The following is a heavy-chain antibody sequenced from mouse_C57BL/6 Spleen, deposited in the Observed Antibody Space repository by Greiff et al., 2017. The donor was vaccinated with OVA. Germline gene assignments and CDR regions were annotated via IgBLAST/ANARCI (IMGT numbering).Heavy chain of an antibody. CDR3: AVYGSSAMDY. D-gene: IGHD1-1*01. J-gene: IGHJ4*01. CDR2: IDPSDSYT. Sequence: HVQLQQPGAELVMPGASVKLSCKASGYTFTSYWMHWVKQRPGQGLEWIGEIDPSDSYTNYNQKFKGKSTLTVDKSSSTAYMQLSSLTSEDSAVYYCAVYGSSAMDYWGQGTSVTVSS. V-gene: IGHV1-69*01. CDR1: GYTFTSYW.